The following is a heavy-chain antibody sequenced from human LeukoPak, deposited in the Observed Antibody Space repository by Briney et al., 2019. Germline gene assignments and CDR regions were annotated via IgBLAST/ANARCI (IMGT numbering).Heavy chain of an antibody. V-gene: IGHV4-4*07. CDR1: GGSISSYY. CDR3: ARHGELLSYYYYMDV. D-gene: IGHD1-26*01. J-gene: IGHJ6*03. CDR2: IYTSGST. Sequence: SETLSLTCTVSGGSISSYYWSWIRQPAGKGLEWIGRIYTSGSTNYNPSLKSRVTMSVDTSKNQFSLKLSSVTAADTAVYYCARHGELLSYYYYMDVWAKGPRSPSP.